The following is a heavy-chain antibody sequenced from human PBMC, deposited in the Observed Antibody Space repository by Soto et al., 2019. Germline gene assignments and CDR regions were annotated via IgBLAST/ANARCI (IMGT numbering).Heavy chain of an antibody. CDR1: GFTFDDYA. Sequence: EVQLVESGGTLVEPGRSLRLSCAASGFTFDDYAMHWVRQAPGKGLEWVASISWNSGSIGYADPVKGRFTSSRDNAKNSLSLQINSLRPQDTALYYCVKDKWYSITWYIEYWGQATQVTVSS. CDR3: VKDKWYSITWYIEY. V-gene: IGHV3-9*01. J-gene: IGHJ4*02. CDR2: ISWNSGSI. D-gene: IGHD6-13*01.